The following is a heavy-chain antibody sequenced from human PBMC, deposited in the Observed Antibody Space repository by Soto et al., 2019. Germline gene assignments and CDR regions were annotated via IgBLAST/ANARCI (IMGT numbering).Heavy chain of an antibody. V-gene: IGHV1-8*01. Sequence: ASVKVSCKASGYTFTSYDINWVRQATGQGLEWMGWVNPNSGNTAYAQKFQGRVTMTRNTSISTAYMELSSLRSEDTAVYYCAKGPAIVLVPAAMNYYYGMDVWGQGTTVTVSS. CDR1: GYTFTSYD. CDR2: VNPNSGNT. J-gene: IGHJ6*02. D-gene: IGHD2-2*01. CDR3: AKGPAIVLVPAAMNYYYGMDV.